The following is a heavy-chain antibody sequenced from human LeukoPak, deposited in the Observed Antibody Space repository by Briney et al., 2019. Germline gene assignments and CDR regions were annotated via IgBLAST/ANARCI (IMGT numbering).Heavy chain of an antibody. CDR3: ARAVRYYDSSGYYYSDENAFDI. D-gene: IGHD3-22*01. CDR1: GFTFSDYY. V-gene: IGHV3-11*01. CDR2: ISSSGSTI. J-gene: IGHJ3*02. Sequence: GGSLRLSCAASGFTFSDYYMSWIRQAPGEGLEWVSYISSSGSTIYYADSVKGRFTISRDNAKNSLYLQMNSLRAEDTAVYYCARAVRYYDSSGYYYSDENAFDIWGQGTMVTVSS.